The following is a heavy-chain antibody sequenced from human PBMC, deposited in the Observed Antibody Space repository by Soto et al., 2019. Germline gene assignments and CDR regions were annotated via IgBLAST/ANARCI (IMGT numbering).Heavy chain of an antibody. D-gene: IGHD5-12*01. CDR2: ISGSGGST. J-gene: IGHJ3*02. Sequence: GGSLRLSCAASGFTFSSYAMSWVRQAPGKGLEWVSAISGSGGSTYYADSVKGRFTISRDNSKNTLYLQMNSLRAEDTAVYYCAKDVRGGYDLDDAFDIWGQGTMVTVSS. CDR1: GFTFSSYA. V-gene: IGHV3-23*01. CDR3: AKDVRGGYDLDDAFDI.